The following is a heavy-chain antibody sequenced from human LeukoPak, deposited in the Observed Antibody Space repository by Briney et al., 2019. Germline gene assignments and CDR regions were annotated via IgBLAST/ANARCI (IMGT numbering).Heavy chain of an antibody. Sequence: SETLSLTCTVSGGSISSSNYYWGWIRQPPGKGLEWIGSIYYSGNTYYNPSLKSRVTISVDTSKNQFSLKLTSVTAADTAVYYCTHFKGGSFDFWGQGTMVTVSS. V-gene: IGHV4-39*01. J-gene: IGHJ3*01. D-gene: IGHD1-26*01. CDR3: THFKGGSFDF. CDR2: IYYSGNT. CDR1: GGSISSSNYY.